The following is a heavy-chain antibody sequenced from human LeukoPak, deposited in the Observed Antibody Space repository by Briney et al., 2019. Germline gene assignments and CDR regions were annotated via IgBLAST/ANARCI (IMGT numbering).Heavy chain of an antibody. J-gene: IGHJ4*02. V-gene: IGHV4-59*01. CDR1: GGSISSYY. CDR3: ARDVVDTAMVD. CDR2: IYYSGST. Sequence: SETLSLTCTVSGGSISSYYWSWIRQPPGKGLERIGYIYYSGSTNYNPSLKSRVTISVDTSKNQFSLKLSSVTAADTAVYYCARDVVDTAMVDWGQGTLVTVSS. D-gene: IGHD5-18*01.